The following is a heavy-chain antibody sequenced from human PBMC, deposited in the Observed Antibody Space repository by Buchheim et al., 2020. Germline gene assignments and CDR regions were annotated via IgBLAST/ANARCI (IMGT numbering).Heavy chain of an antibody. D-gene: IGHD2-15*01. CDR2: INHSGST. Sequence: QVQLQQWGAGLLKPSETLSLTCAVYGGSFSGYYWSWIRQPPGKGLEWIGEINHSGSTNYNPSLKSRVTISVDTSKNQFSLKLSSVTAADTAVYYCAKHQGYCSGGSCYPRNWFDPWGQGTL. J-gene: IGHJ5*02. V-gene: IGHV4-34*01. CDR3: AKHQGYCSGGSCYPRNWFDP. CDR1: GGSFSGYY.